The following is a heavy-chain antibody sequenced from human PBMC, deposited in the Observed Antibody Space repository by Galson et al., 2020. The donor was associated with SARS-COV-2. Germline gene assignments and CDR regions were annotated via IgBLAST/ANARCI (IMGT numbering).Heavy chain of an antibody. V-gene: IGHV5-10-1*01. D-gene: IGHD6-6*01. Sequence: HGESLKISCKGSGYNFNNYWISWVRQMPGKGLEWMGRIDPSNSYTKYSPSFQGHVTISADKSISTAYLQWSSLKASDSALYFCARRDSISPNNFDCWGQGALVTVSS. CDR2: IDPSNSYT. J-gene: IGHJ4*02. CDR1: GYNFNNYW. CDR3: ARRDSISPNNFDC.